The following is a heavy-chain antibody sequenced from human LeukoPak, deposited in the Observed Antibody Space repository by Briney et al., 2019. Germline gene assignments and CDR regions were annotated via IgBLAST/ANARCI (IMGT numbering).Heavy chain of an antibody. CDR3: ARRCWGSNSGSSV. Sequence: GGSLRLSCAASGFSFSNYGMNWVRQAPGRGLEGVSSISSNSNYIYYADSVKGRFTISRDNAKNSLYLQMNSLSAEDTAVYYCARRCWGSNSGSSVWGQGTLVTVSS. CDR2: ISSNSNYI. J-gene: IGHJ4*02. V-gene: IGHV3-21*01. D-gene: IGHD1-26*01. CDR1: GFSFSNYG.